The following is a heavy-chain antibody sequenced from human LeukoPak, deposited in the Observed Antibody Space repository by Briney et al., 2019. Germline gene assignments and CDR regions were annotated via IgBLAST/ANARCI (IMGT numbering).Heavy chain of an antibody. D-gene: IGHD3-3*01. CDR1: GFTFSSYS. Sequence: PGGSLRLSCAASGFTFSSYSMNWVRQAPGKGLEWGSSISSSSSYIYYADSVNGRFTISRDNAKNSLYLQMNSLRAEDTAVSSCARDPSGYYDFWSGYSGVNWFDPWGQGTLVTVSS. V-gene: IGHV3-21*01. J-gene: IGHJ5*02. CDR2: ISSSSSYI. CDR3: ARDPSGYYDFWSGYSGVNWFDP.